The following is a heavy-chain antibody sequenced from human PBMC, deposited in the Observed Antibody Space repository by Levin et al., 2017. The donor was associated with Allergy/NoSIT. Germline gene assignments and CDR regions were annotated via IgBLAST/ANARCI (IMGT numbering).Heavy chain of an antibody. V-gene: IGHV1-2*02. D-gene: IGHD2-21*01. CDR3: ARGGAAFDH. Sequence: PEWMGFINPGSGGTEYSQKFRGRVTMTLDMSTRTAYVELTRLTSDDTAMYYCARGGAAFDHWGQGTLVTVSS. J-gene: IGHJ4*02. CDR2: INPGSGGT.